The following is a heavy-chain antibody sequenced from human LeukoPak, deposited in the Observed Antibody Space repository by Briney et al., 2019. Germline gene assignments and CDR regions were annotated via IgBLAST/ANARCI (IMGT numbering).Heavy chain of an antibody. V-gene: IGHV1-69*04. J-gene: IGHJ6*02. Sequence: SVKVSCKASGGTFGSYAISWVRQAPGQGLEWMGRIIPTLGIANYAQKFQGRVTITADKSTSTAYMELSSLRSEDTAVYYCARVVVLYGMDVWGQGTTVTVSS. CDR2: IIPTLGIA. CDR1: GGTFGSYA. CDR3: ARVVVLYGMDV. D-gene: IGHD2-15*01.